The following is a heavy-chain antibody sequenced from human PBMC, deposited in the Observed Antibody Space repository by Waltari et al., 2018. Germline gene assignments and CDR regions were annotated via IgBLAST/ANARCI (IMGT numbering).Heavy chain of an antibody. CDR3: AKDRDSSGYSYYYFDY. J-gene: IGHJ4*02. Sequence: EVQLVESGGGLVQPGRSLRLSCAASGFTFDDYAMHWVRQAPGKGLEWVSGISWNSGSIGYADSVKGRFTISRDNAKNSLYLQMNSLRAEDTALYYCAKDRDSSGYSYYYFDYWGQGTLVTVSS. D-gene: IGHD3-22*01. CDR2: ISWNSGSI. CDR1: GFTFDDYA. V-gene: IGHV3-9*01.